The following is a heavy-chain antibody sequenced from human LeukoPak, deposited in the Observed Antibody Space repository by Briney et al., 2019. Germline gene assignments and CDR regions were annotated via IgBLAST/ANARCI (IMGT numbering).Heavy chain of an antibody. J-gene: IGHJ4*02. D-gene: IGHD2-2*01. CDR3: APGYCSSTSCLHYFGY. CDR2: ISISGNTI. Sequence: PGGSLRLSCAASGFTFTTYSMNWVRQAPGKGQEWVSYISISGNTIYYADSVKGRFTISRDNAKNSLYLQMTSLRAEDTAVYYCAPGYCSSTSCLHYFGYWGQGTLVTVSS. CDR1: GFTFTTYS. V-gene: IGHV3-48*04.